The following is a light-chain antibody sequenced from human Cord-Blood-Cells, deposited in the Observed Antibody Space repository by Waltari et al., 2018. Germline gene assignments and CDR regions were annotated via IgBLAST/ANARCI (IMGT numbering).Light chain of an antibody. CDR3: SSYTSSSTYV. J-gene: IGLJ1*01. CDR1: HRDVGRSTL. CDR2: EVS. Sequence: QSALTQPASVSGSPGQSITIPCTGTHRDVGRSTLVSWYQQHPGKAPKLMIYEVSNRPSGVSNRFSCSKSGNTASLTISGLQAEDEADYYCSSYTSSSTYVFGTGTKVTVL. V-gene: IGLV2-14*01.